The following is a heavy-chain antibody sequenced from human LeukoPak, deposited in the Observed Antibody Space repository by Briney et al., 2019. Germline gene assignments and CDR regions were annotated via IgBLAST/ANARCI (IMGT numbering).Heavy chain of an antibody. CDR1: GYTFTGYY. CDR3: ARKQLVNNDAFDI. D-gene: IGHD6-6*01. J-gene: IGHJ3*02. CDR2: INPNINGT. Sequence: ASVKVSCTASGYTFTGYYIHWVRQAPGQGLEWMGWINPNINGTNYAQKFQGRVTMTGDKSISTAYLQWSSLKASDTAMYYCARKQLVNNDAFDIWGQGTMVTVSS. V-gene: IGHV1-2*02.